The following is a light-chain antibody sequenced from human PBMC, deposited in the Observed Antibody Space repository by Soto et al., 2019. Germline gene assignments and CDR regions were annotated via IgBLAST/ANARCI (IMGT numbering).Light chain of an antibody. V-gene: IGKV1-12*01. Sequence: DIQMTQSPSSVSASVGDSVTITCRSSQDLRTYLVWYQQNPGTAPNLLISGASSLQSGVPSRFSGSGSGTDFKLTSTSMQPEDGATYYCQQANIFTLAFGHGTKVEIK. CDR1: QDLRTY. J-gene: IGKJ1*01. CDR3: QQANIFTLA. CDR2: GAS.